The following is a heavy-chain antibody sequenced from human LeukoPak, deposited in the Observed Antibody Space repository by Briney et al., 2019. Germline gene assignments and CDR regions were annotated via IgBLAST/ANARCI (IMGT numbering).Heavy chain of an antibody. D-gene: IGHD2-15*01. Sequence: GGSLRLSCAASGFTFSDYYMSWIRQAPGKGLEWVSYISSSGSTIYYADSVKGRFTISRDNAKNSLYLQMNSLRAEDTAVYCCARELGYCSGGSCYEGGFDYWGQGTLVTVSS. CDR3: ARELGYCSGGSCYEGGFDY. V-gene: IGHV3-11*01. J-gene: IGHJ4*02. CDR1: GFTFSDYY. CDR2: ISSSGSTI.